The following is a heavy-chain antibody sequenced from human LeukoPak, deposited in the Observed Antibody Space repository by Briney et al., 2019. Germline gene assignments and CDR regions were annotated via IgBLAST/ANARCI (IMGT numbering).Heavy chain of an antibody. V-gene: IGHV3-9*01. D-gene: IGHD6-13*01. CDR3: AKEGIAAAGRLGRDYYFDY. CDR1: GFTFDDYA. CDR2: ISWNSGSI. Sequence: QSGGSLRLSCAASGFTFDDYAMHWVRQAPGKGLEWVSGISWNSGSIGYADSVEGRFTISRDNAKNSLYLQMNSLRAEDTALYYCAKEGIAAAGRLGRDYYFDYWGQGTLVTVSS. J-gene: IGHJ4*02.